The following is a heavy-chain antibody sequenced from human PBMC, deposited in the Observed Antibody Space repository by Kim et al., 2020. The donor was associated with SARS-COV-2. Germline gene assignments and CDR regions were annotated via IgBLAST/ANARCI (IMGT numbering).Heavy chain of an antibody. V-gene: IGHV3-49*03. D-gene: IGHD5-12*01. CDR2: IRSKAYGGTT. Sequence: GGSLRLSCTASGFTFGDYAMSWFRQAPGKGLEWVGFIRSKAYGGTTEYAASVKGRFTISRDDSKSIAYLQMNSLKTEDTAVYYCTRDLGDIVAPVGWFDPWGQGTLVTVSS. CDR3: TRDLGDIVAPVGWFDP. J-gene: IGHJ5*02. CDR1: GFTFGDYA.